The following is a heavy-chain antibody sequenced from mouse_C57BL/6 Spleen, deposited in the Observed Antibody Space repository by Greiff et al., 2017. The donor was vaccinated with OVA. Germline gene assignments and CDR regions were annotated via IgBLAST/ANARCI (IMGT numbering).Heavy chain of an antibody. CDR2: IYPGRGST. D-gene: IGHD1-1*01. J-gene: IGHJ1*03. CDR1: GYTFTSYW. CDR3: ASYYGSSPWYFDV. V-gene: IGHV1-55*01. Sequence: QVQLKQPGAELVKPGASVKMSCKASGYTFTSYWITWVKQRPGQGLEWIGDIYPGRGSTNYNEKFKSKATLTVDTSSSTAYMQLSSLTSEDSAVYYCASYYGSSPWYFDVWGTGTTVTVSS.